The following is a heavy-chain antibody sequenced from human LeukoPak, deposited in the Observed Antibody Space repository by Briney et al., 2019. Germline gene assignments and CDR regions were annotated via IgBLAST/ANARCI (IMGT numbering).Heavy chain of an antibody. D-gene: IGHD1-26*01. V-gene: IGHV1-2*02. CDR3: ARDVGRGDYFDY. J-gene: IGHJ4*02. Sequence: WASVKVSCKASGHTFTGYYMHWVRQAPGQGLEWMGWINANSGDTNYAQKFQGRVTMTRDTSISTAYMELSRLRSDDTAVYYCARDVGRGDYFDYWGQGTLVTVSS. CDR2: INANSGDT. CDR1: GHTFTGYY.